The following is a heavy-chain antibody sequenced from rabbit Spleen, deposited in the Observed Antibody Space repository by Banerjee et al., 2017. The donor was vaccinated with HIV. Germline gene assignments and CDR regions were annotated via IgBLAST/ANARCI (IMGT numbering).Heavy chain of an antibody. J-gene: IGHJ6*01. CDR3: ARDTGSSFSSYGMDL. Sequence: QSLEESGGDLVKPGASLTLTCTASGFSFSRSYHMCWVRQAPGKGLEWTACIYVGSSASTYYATWAKGRFTVSKTSSTTVTLQMTSLTAADTATYFCARDTGSSFSSYGMDLWGPGTLVTVS. CDR1: GFSFSRSYH. V-gene: IGHV1S40*01. CDR2: IYVGSSAST. D-gene: IGHD8-1*01.